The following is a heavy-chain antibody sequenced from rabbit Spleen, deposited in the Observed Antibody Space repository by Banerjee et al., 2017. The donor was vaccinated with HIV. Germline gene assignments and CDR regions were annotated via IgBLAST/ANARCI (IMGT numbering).Heavy chain of an antibody. V-gene: IGHV1S7*01. Sequence: QLKETGGGLVQTGGSLTLSCKASGFDFTTYYMSWVRQAPGKGLEWIGSIDPVFGIANYASWVNGRFTISRDNAQNTVDLQLNSLTAADTATYFCARDSGTSFSSYGMDLWGQGTLVTVS. D-gene: IGHD8-1*01. CDR1: GFDFTTYY. J-gene: IGHJ6*01. CDR2: IDPVFGIA. CDR3: ARDSGTSFSSYGMDL.